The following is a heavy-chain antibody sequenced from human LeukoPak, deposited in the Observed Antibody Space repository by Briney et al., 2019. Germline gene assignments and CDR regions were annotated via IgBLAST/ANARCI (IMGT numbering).Heavy chain of an antibody. Sequence: GGSLRLSCAASGFAFSSYWMSWVHQAPGKGLEWVANIKQDGSEKYYMDSVKGRFTISRDNAKNSLYLQMNSLRAEDTAVYYCARPLIVVPAATGFGYWGQGTLVTVSS. V-gene: IGHV3-7*01. CDR1: GFAFSSYW. D-gene: IGHD2-2*01. CDR2: IKQDGSEK. CDR3: ARPLIVVPAATGFGY. J-gene: IGHJ4*02.